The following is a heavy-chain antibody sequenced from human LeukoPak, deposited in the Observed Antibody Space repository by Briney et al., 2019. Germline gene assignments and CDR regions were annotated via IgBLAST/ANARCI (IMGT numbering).Heavy chain of an antibody. CDR2: IRYDGSNK. V-gene: IGHV3-30*02. CDR3: AKPCDSSGYYGNPFDY. CDR1: GFTFSSYW. J-gene: IGHJ4*02. Sequence: PGGSLRLSCAASGFTFSSYWMSWVRQAPGKGLEWVAFIRYDGSNKYYADSVKGRFTISRDNSKNTLYLQMNSLRAEDTAVYYCAKPCDSSGYYGNPFDYWGQGTLVTVSS. D-gene: IGHD3-22*01.